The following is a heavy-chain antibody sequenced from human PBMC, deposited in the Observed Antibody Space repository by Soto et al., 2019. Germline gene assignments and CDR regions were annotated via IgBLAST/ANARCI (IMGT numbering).Heavy chain of an antibody. CDR1: GGSIRGYF. Sequence: QVQLQESGPGLVKPSETLSLNCSVSGGSIRGYFWSWIRQSPGKGLEWIGYIYYTGSTRYNPSLKSLVTLSVDSSNNQLFLEVTSVTAADTAVYYCAGEGEVLSHVDYWGQGIQVTVSS. J-gene: IGHJ4*02. V-gene: IGHV4-59*01. CDR2: IYYTGST. CDR3: AGEGEVLSHVDY. D-gene: IGHD3-16*01.